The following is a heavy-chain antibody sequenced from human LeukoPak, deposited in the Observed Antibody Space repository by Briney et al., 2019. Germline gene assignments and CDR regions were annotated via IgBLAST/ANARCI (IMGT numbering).Heavy chain of an antibody. CDR1: GGSISSSSYY. CDR2: IYYSGST. Sequence: PSETLSLTCTVSGGSISSSSYYWGWIRQPPGKGLEWIGSIYYSGSTYYNPSLKSRVTISVDTSKNQFSLKLSSVTAADTAVYYCAAYCSSTSCYTEIDYWGQGTLVTVSS. CDR3: AAYCSSTSCYTEIDY. J-gene: IGHJ4*02. D-gene: IGHD2-2*02. V-gene: IGHV4-39*01.